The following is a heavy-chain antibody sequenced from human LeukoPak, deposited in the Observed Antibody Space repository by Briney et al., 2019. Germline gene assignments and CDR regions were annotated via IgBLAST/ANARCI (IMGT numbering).Heavy chain of an antibody. J-gene: IGHJ4*02. CDR2: IYSGGST. Sequence: PGGSLRLSCAASGFTVSSHYMNWVRQAPGKGLEWVSVIYSGGSTYYADSVKGRFTISRDNSKNTVYLQMNSLRAEDTAVYYCARGGGWQQLIDYWGQGTLVTVSS. V-gene: IGHV3-53*01. CDR3: ARGGGWQQLIDY. D-gene: IGHD5-24*01. CDR1: GFTVSSHY.